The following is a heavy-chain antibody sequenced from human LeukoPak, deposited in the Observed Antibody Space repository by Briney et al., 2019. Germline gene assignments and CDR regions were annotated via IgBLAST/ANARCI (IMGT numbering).Heavy chain of an antibody. V-gene: IGHV4-39*01. J-gene: IGHJ4*02. Sequence: SETLSLTCSVSGGSISSSSYYWGWIRQPPGKGLEWIGSIYYSGSTYYSPSLKSRVTISVDTSKNQFSLKLSSVTAADTAVYYCARRSGSNWYGPFDYWGQGTLVTVSS. CDR1: GGSISSSSYY. CDR2: IYYSGST. CDR3: ARRSGSNWYGPFDY. D-gene: IGHD6-13*01.